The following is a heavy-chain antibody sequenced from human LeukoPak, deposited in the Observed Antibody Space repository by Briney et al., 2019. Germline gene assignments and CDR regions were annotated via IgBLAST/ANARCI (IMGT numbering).Heavy chain of an antibody. Sequence: GSSVKVSCKASGGTFSSYAISWVRQAPGQGLEWMGRIIPIFGTANYAQKFQGRVTITTDESTSTAYMELSSLRSEDTAVYYCGVGATAVWAFDIGGQGTMVTVSS. CDR1: GGTFSSYA. CDR2: IIPIFGTA. CDR3: GVGATAVWAFDI. D-gene: IGHD1-26*01. J-gene: IGHJ3*02. V-gene: IGHV1-69*05.